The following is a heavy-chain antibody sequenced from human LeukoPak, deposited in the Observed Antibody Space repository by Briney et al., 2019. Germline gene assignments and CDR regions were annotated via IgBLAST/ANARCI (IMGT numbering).Heavy chain of an antibody. CDR3: ARVGDHSSLDY. Sequence: SETLSLTCTVSGGSISSYYWSWIRRPAGKGLEWIGRIYTSGSTSYNPSLKSRVTMSVDTSKNQFSLKLSSVTAADTAVYYCARVGDHSSLDYWGQGTLVTVSS. CDR1: GGSISSYY. V-gene: IGHV4-4*07. J-gene: IGHJ4*02. D-gene: IGHD4-17*01. CDR2: IYTSGST.